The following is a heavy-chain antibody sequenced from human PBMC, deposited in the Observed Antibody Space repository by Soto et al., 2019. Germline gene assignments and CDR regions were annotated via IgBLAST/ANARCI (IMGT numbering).Heavy chain of an antibody. J-gene: IGHJ3*02. Sequence: PSETLSLTCTVSGGSISSGGYYWSWIRQHPGKGLEWIGYIYYSGSTYYNPSLKSRVTISVDTSKNQFSLKLSSVTAADTAVYYCARFAVRYYGSGRYNRGPFDIWGQGTMVTVSS. D-gene: IGHD3-10*01. CDR2: IYYSGST. CDR3: ARFAVRYYGSGRYNRGPFDI. V-gene: IGHV4-31*03. CDR1: GGSISSGGYY.